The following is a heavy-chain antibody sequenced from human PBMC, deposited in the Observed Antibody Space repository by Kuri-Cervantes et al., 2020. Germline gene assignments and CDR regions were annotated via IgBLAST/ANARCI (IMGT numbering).Heavy chain of an antibody. CDR1: GFTFSSYA. CDR3: VREETAAADAFDF. J-gene: IGHJ3*01. Sequence: GESLKISCAASGFTFSSYAMSWVRQAPGKGLEWVSAISGSGGSTYYADSVKGRFTISRDNAQNSLFLQMNSLRGEDTAVYYCVREETAAADAFDFWGQGTMVTVSS. D-gene: IGHD6-13*01. CDR2: ISGSGGST. V-gene: IGHV3-23*01.